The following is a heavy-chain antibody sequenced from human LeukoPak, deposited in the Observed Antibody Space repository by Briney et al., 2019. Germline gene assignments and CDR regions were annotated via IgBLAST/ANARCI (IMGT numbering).Heavy chain of an antibody. D-gene: IGHD1-7*01. Sequence: GGSLRLSCAASGFAFGSYGIHWVRQAPGKGLDWVGVVSYDGSNKYYADSVKGRFIISRDNSKNTLYLQMNGLRVEDTAVYYCAKEHVLKGTADFWGQGTLVTVSS. CDR2: VSYDGSNK. CDR3: AKEHVLKGTADF. V-gene: IGHV3-30*18. J-gene: IGHJ4*02. CDR1: GFAFGSYG.